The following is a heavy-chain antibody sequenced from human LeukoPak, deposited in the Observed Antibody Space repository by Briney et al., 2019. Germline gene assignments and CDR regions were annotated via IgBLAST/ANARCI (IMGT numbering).Heavy chain of an antibody. Sequence: SVKVSCKASGGTFTSYAISWVRQAPGQGLEWMGRIIPVLDITNYAQRFQGRVTITADKSTSTAYMELSSLRSEDTAVYYCARLIEYPAWGRGTMVTVSS. CDR2: IIPVLDIT. CDR3: ARLIEYPA. CDR1: GGTFTSYA. J-gene: IGHJ3*01. V-gene: IGHV1-69*04. D-gene: IGHD2-2*02.